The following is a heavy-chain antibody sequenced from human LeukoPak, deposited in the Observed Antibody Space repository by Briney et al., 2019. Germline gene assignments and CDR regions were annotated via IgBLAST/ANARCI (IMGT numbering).Heavy chain of an antibody. D-gene: IGHD3-9*01. CDR3: ARGYDILTGFDY. Sequence: GGSLRLSCAASGFTFSSYAMHWVRQAPGKGLEWVAVISYDGSNKYYADSVKGRFTISRDNSKNTLYLQMNSLRAEDTAVYYCARGYDILTGFDYWSQGTLVTVSS. CDR1: GFTFSSYA. J-gene: IGHJ4*02. V-gene: IGHV3-30-3*01. CDR2: ISYDGSNK.